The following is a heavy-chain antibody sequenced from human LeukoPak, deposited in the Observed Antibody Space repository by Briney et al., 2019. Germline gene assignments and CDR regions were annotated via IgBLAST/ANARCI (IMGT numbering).Heavy chain of an antibody. Sequence: SETLSLTCAVSGASISGSGYYLGWIRQPPGKGLEWIGEINHSGSTNYNPSLKSRVTISVDTSKNQFSLKLSSVTAADTAVYYCARHCSLYYGSGSYYLGGWFDPWGQGTLVTVSS. D-gene: IGHD3-10*01. V-gene: IGHV4-39*01. CDR3: ARHCSLYYGSGSYYLGGWFDP. J-gene: IGHJ5*02. CDR2: INHSGST. CDR1: GASISGSGYY.